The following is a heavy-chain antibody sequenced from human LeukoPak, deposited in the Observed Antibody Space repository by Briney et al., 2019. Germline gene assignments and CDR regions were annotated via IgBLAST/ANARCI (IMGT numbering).Heavy chain of an antibody. CDR1: GFIFSNYG. CDR3: ARSADSSGYAKFDY. Sequence: GGSLRLSCAASGFIFSNYGIHWVRQAPGKGLEWVAFIRYDASDKYYADSVKGRFTISRDNAKNSLYLQMNSLRAEDTAVYYCARSADSSGYAKFDYWGQGTLVTVSS. V-gene: IGHV3-30*02. CDR2: IRYDASDK. D-gene: IGHD3-22*01. J-gene: IGHJ4*02.